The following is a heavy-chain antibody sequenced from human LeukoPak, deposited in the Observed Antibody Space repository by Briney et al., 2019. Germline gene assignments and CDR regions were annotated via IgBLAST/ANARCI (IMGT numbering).Heavy chain of an antibody. CDR3: ARDWLAGVPFDAFDL. CDR1: GFTLSSYW. CDR2: IKEDGSEK. J-gene: IGHJ3*01. V-gene: IGHV3-7*01. Sequence: GGSLRLSCAAAGFTLSSYWMSWVRQAPGKGLEWVANIKEDGSEKYYVDSVKGRVTISRDNAKNSLYLHMNSLTAEDTAMYYCARDWLAGVPFDAFDLWGQGTMVTVSS. D-gene: IGHD3-10*01.